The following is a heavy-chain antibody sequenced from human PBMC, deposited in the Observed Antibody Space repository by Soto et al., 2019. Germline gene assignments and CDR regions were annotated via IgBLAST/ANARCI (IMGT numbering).Heavy chain of an antibody. Sequence: KPSETLSLTCTVSGGSISSGDYYWSWIRQPPGKGLEWIGYIYYSGSTYYNPSLKSRVTISVDTSKNQFSLKLSSVTAADTAVYYCARSGPGYSGYDSTIYFDYWGQGTLVTVSS. CDR3: ARSGPGYSGYDSTIYFDY. D-gene: IGHD5-12*01. CDR2: IYYSGST. CDR1: GGSISSGDYY. V-gene: IGHV4-30-4*01. J-gene: IGHJ4*02.